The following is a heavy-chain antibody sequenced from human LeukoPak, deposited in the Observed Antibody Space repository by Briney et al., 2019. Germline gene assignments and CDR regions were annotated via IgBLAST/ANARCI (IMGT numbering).Heavy chain of an antibody. Sequence: GGSLRLSCAASGFTFDDHAMHWVRQAPGKGLEWVSLISGDGGSTYYADSVKGRFTISRDNSKNSLYLQMNSLRTEDTALYYCVKADDYYYYGMDVWGQGTTVTVSS. V-gene: IGHV3-43*02. CDR1: GFTFDDHA. J-gene: IGHJ6*02. CDR3: VKADDYYYYGMDV. CDR2: ISGDGGST.